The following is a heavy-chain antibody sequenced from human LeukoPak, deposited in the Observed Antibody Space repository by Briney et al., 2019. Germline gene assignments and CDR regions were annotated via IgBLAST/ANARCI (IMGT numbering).Heavy chain of an antibody. D-gene: IGHD3-10*01. CDR1: GFTFSSHS. J-gene: IGHJ6*02. CDR2: ISSSSSTI. Sequence: PGGSLRLPCAASGFTFSSHSMNWVRQAPGKGLEWVSYISSSSSTIYYAGSVKGRFTISRDNAKNSLYLQMNSLRAEDTAVYYCARGYYGSVTYYNAEKHGMDVWGQGTTVTVSS. CDR3: ARGYYGSVTYYNAEKHGMDV. V-gene: IGHV3-48*04.